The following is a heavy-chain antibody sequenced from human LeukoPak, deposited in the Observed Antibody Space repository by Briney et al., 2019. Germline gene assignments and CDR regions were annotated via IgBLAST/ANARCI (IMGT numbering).Heavy chain of an antibody. V-gene: IGHV3-23*01. CDR3: AKTFLEQWLVHY. J-gene: IGHJ4*02. Sequence: GGSLRLSCAVSGITLSNYGMSWVRQAPGKGLEWVAGISDSGGGTNYADSVKGRFTISRDNSKNTLYLEMHSLRVEDTAVYYCAKTFLEQWLVHYWGQGTLVTVSS. CDR2: ISDSGGGT. D-gene: IGHD6-19*01. CDR1: GITLSNYG.